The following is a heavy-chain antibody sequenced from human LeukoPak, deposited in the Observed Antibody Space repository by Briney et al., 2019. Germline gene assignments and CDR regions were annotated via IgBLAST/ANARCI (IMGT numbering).Heavy chain of an antibody. CDR3: ARVSSGSYYNRIFDY. CDR2: MNPNSGNT. V-gene: IGHV1-8*01. Sequence: ASVKVSCKASGYTFTSYDINWVRQATGQGLEWMGWMNPNSGNTGYAQKFQGRVTMTRNTSISTAYMELSSLRSKDTAVYYCARVSSGSYYNRIFDYWGQGTLVTVSS. D-gene: IGHD3-10*02. J-gene: IGHJ4*02. CDR1: GYTFTSYD.